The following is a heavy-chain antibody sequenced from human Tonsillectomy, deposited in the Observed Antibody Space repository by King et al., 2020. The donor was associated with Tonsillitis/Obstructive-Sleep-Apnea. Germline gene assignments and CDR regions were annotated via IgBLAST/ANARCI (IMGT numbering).Heavy chain of an antibody. Sequence: VQLVETGGGLVQTGGSLRLSCAASGFTFSSYAMSWVRQAPGKGLEWVSAIRGSGGSTYYADSVKGRFTISRDNSKNTLYMQMNSLRAEDTAVYYCAKATSRYCSVGSCYSMRATFDYCGQGTLVTVSS. J-gene: IGHJ4*02. CDR3: AKATSRYCSVGSCYSMRATFDY. V-gene: IGHV3-23*04. CDR2: IRGSGGST. D-gene: IGHD2-15*01. CDR1: GFTFSSYA.